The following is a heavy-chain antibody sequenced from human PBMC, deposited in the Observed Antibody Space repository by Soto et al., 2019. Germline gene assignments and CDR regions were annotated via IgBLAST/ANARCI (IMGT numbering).Heavy chain of an antibody. CDR3: AIIATSGGGDAFDS. CDR2: ILSDEINK. Sequence: QVQLVESGGGVVQPGRSLRLSCAASGFTFSNYAMPWVRQAPGKGLEWVAAILSDEINKYSADSVKGRFTISPDNYKTTLYRQMNRLRPEDTAVYYCAIIATSGGGDAFDSWGQGTMVTVSS. CDR1: GFTFSNYA. V-gene: IGHV3-30-3*01. D-gene: IGHD2-8*02. J-gene: IGHJ3*02.